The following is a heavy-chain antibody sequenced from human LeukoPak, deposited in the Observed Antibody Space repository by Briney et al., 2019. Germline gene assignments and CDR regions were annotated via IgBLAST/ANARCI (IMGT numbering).Heavy chain of an antibody. CDR2: ISSSSSYI. CDR3: ARGGEPASRYSTTDY. D-gene: IGHD5-18*01. Sequence: GGSLRPSCAASGFTFSSYSMNWVRQAPGKGLEWVSSISSSSSYIYYADSVKGRFTISRDNAKNSLYLQMNSLRAEDTAVYYCARGGEPASRYSTTDYWGQGTLVTVSS. J-gene: IGHJ4*02. CDR1: GFTFSSYS. V-gene: IGHV3-21*01.